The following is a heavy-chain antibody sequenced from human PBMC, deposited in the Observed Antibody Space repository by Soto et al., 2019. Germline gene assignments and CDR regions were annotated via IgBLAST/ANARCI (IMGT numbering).Heavy chain of an antibody. CDR3: ARGYCSSTSCYLGAFDS. CDR1: GYTFTGYY. Sequence: QVQLVQSGAEVKKPGASVKVSCKASGYTFTGYYMHWVRQAPGQGLEWMGWINPNSGGTNYAQKFQGWVTMTRDTSISTAYMELSRLRSDDTAVYYCARGYCSSTSCYLGAFDSWGQGTLVTVSS. J-gene: IGHJ4*02. D-gene: IGHD2-2*01. V-gene: IGHV1-2*04. CDR2: INPNSGGT.